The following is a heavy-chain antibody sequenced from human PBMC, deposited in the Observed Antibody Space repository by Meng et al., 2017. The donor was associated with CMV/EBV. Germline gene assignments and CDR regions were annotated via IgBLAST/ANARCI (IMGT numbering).Heavy chain of an antibody. J-gene: IGHJ4*02. CDR2: ISVYNGNT. V-gene: IGHV1-18*01. CDR1: GYTFTSYG. D-gene: IGHD6-13*01. CDR3: ARVGPRSSSSRGYFDY. Sequence: ASVKVSCKASGYTFTSYGISWVRQAPGQGLEWMGWISVYNGNTNYAQKFQGSVTMTTDTSTRTAYMELRSLRSDDTAVYYCARVGPRSSSSRGYFDYWGQGTLVTVSS.